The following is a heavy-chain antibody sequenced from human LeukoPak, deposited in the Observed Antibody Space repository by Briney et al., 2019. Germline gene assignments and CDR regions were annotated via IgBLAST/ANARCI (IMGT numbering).Heavy chain of an antibody. Sequence: SETLSLTCTVSGGSISSYYWSWIRQPPGKGLEWIGYISYSGSPNYNPSLKSRVTISIDTSKSRLSLKLTFVTAADTALYYCVRTARTGDYFDFWGQGTLVTVSS. J-gene: IGHJ4*02. V-gene: IGHV4-59*01. CDR3: VRTARTGDYFDF. CDR2: ISYSGSP. D-gene: IGHD2-21*02. CDR1: GGSISSYY.